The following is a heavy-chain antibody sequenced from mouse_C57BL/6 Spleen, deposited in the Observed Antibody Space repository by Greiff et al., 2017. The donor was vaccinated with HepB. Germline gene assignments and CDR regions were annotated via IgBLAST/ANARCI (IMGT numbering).Heavy chain of an antibody. D-gene: IGHD4-1*01. V-gene: IGHV5-4*01. CDR3: ARDQGNWDVGYYFDY. Sequence: DVHLVESGGGLVKPGGSLKLSCAASGFTFSSYAMSWVRQTPEKRLEWVATISDGGSYTYYPDNVKGRFTISRDNAKNNLYLQMSHLKSEDTAMYYCARDQGNWDVGYYFDYWGQGTTLTVSS. CDR1: GFTFSSYA. J-gene: IGHJ2*01. CDR2: ISDGGSYT.